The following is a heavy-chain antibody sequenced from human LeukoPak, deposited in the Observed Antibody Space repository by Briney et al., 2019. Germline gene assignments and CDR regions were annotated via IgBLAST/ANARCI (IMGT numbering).Heavy chain of an antibody. Sequence: GGSLRLSCAASGFTFSSYWMSWVRQAPGKGLEWVANIKQDGSEKYYVDSVKGRFTISRDNAKNSLYLQMNSLRAEDTALYYCAKEGIGSSWFNWFDPWGQGTLVTVSS. CDR2: IKQDGSEK. D-gene: IGHD6-13*01. J-gene: IGHJ5*02. V-gene: IGHV3-7*03. CDR1: GFTFSSYW. CDR3: AKEGIGSSWFNWFDP.